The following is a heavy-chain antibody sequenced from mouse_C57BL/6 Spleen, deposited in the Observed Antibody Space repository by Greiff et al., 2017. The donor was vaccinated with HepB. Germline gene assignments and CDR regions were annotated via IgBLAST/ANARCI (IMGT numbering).Heavy chain of an antibody. J-gene: IGHJ3*01. D-gene: IGHD2-4*01. CDR3: ARYDYDGGAY. CDR1: GYTFTDYY. Sequence: VQLQQSGAELVRPGASVKLSCKASGYTFTDYYINWVKQRPGQGLEWIARIYPGSGNTYYNEKFKGKATLTAEKSSSTTYMQLSSLTSEDSAVYFCARYDYDGGAYWGQGTLVTVSA. V-gene: IGHV1-76*01. CDR2: IYPGSGNT.